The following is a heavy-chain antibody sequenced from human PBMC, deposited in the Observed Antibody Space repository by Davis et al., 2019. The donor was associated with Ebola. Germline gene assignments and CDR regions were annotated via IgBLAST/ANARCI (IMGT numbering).Heavy chain of an antibody. J-gene: IGHJ3*02. CDR3: ARGGPVRWELADDAFDI. D-gene: IGHD1-26*01. V-gene: IGHV3-11*06. Sequence: GESLKISCAASGFTFSDYYMSWIRQAPGKGLEWVSYISSSSSYTNYADSVKGRFTISRDNAKNSLYLQMNSLRAEDTAVYYCARGGPVRWELADDAFDIWGQGTMVTVSS. CDR1: GFTFSDYY. CDR2: ISSSSSYT.